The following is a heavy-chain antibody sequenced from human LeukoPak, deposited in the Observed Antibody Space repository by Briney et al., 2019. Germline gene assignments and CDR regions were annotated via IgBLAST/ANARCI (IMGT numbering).Heavy chain of an antibody. CDR1: GGSISSGGYY. CDR3: ARDAPLTGPDY. J-gene: IGHJ4*02. V-gene: IGHV4-31*03. Sequence: SETLSLTCTVSGGSISSGGYYWSWIRQHPGKGLEWIGYIYYSGSTYYNPSLKSRVTISVDTSKNQFSLKLSSVTAADTAVYYCARDAPLTGPDYWGQGTLVTVSS. CDR2: IYYSGST. D-gene: IGHD3-10*01.